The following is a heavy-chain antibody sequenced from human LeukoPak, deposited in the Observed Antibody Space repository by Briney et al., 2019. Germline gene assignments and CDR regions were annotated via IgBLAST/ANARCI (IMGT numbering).Heavy chain of an antibody. CDR3: ARDPPKYYGMDV. Sequence: GGSLRLSCAASGFTVSSNYMSWVRQAPGKGLEWVSVIYSGGSTYYADSVKGRFTVSRDNSKNTVFLQMNTLRTDDTALYYCARDPPKYYGMDVWGQGTTVTVSS. V-gene: IGHV3-53*01. J-gene: IGHJ6*02. CDR2: IYSGGST. CDR1: GFTVSSNY.